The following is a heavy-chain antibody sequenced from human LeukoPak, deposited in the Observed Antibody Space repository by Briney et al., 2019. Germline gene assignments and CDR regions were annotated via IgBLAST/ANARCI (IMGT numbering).Heavy chain of an antibody. V-gene: IGHV3-23*01. J-gene: IGHJ4*02. CDR1: GFTFSSYA. D-gene: IGHD3-9*01. CDR3: AKDVGLRYFAWLLL. CDR2: ISGSGGST. Sequence: GGSLRLSCAASGFTFSSYAMSWVRQAPGKGLEWVSAISGSGGSTYYADSVKGRFTISRDNSKNTLYLQMHSLRAKDTAVYYCAKDVGLRYFAWLLLWGQGTLLTVSS.